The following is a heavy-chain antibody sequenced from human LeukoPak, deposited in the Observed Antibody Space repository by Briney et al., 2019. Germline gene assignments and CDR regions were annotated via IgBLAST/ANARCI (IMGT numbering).Heavy chain of an antibody. V-gene: IGHV3-64*01. Sequence: GGSLRLSCAASGFTFSSFPMHWVRQAPGKGLQYVSALSSDGGTAYYANAVKGRFIMSRDNSKNTLYLQMGSLRLEDTAVYYCARAGEVRATSHYYMDVWGKGTTVTISS. CDR2: LSSDGGTA. CDR3: ARAGEVRATSHYYMDV. D-gene: IGHD3-16*01. CDR1: GFTFSSFP. J-gene: IGHJ6*03.